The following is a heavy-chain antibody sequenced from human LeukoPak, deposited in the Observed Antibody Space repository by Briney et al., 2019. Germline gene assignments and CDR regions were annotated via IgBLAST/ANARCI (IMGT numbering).Heavy chain of an antibody. D-gene: IGHD6-13*01. J-gene: IGHJ4*02. CDR2: IVVGSGNT. CDR1: GFTFTNSA. CDR3: AAGLGIAAAEDY. Sequence: GASVTVSCTASGFTFTNSAVQWVRQARGQRLEWIGWIVVGSGNTNYAQKFQERVTITRDMSTSTAYLELSSLRSEDTAVYYCAAGLGIAAAEDYWGQGTLVTVSS. V-gene: IGHV1-58*01.